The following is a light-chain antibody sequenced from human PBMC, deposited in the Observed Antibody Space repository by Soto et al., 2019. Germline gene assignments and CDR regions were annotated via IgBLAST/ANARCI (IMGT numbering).Light chain of an antibody. CDR3: QQYSTYPWT. CDR1: QTISTL. V-gene: IGKV1-5*03. J-gene: IGKJ1*01. Sequence: DIQMTQSPSTLSASVGDRVTITCRASQTISTLLAWYQQRPGKAPNLLIYKASSLESGVPSMFSDSGSWTEFTLTISSLQPDDFATYFCQQYSTYPWTFGQGTKVEVK. CDR2: KAS.